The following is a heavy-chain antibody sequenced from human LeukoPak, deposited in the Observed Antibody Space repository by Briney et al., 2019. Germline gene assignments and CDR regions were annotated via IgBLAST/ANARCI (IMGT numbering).Heavy chain of an antibody. CDR3: ARPTGAVVPGAFDI. V-gene: IGHV4-39*01. Sequence: PSETLSLTCTVSGGSISSSSYYWGWIRQPPGKGLEWIGSIYYSGSTYYNPSLKSRVTISVDTSKNQFSLKLSSVTAADTAVYYCARPTGAVVPGAFDIWGQGTMVTVSS. CDR1: GGSISSSSYY. J-gene: IGHJ3*02. CDR2: IYYSGST. D-gene: IGHD4-23*01.